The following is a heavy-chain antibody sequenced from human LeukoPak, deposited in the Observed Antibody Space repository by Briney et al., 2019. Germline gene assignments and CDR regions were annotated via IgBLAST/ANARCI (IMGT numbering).Heavy chain of an antibody. V-gene: IGHV4-59*08. J-gene: IGHJ3*02. Sequence: SETLSLTCTVSGGSINSYYWSWIRQRPGEGLEWIGYIYYTGGETNYNPSLKSRLTISVDTSKNQFSLMLTSVTAADTVVHYCPRQPGVTAAFDIWAQGTMVIVSS. D-gene: IGHD4-11*01. CDR2: IYYTGGET. CDR3: PRQPGVTAAFDI. CDR1: GGSINSYY.